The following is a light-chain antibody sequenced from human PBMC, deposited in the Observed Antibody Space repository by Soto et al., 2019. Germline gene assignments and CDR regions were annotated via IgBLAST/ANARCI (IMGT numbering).Light chain of an antibody. Sequence: EIVSTQSPGTLSLSPGGSATLSCSASQTLSNSFIAWYQQKPGQAPRLLIYDTSSRATGVPDRYSASGSGTDFTLTISRLEPEDFAVFFCQQYGTSEIIFGQGTRLEI. V-gene: IGKV3-20*01. CDR2: DTS. CDR1: QTLSNSF. CDR3: QQYGTSEII. J-gene: IGKJ5*01.